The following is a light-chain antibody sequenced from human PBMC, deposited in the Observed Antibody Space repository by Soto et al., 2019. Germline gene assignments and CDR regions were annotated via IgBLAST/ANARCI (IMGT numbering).Light chain of an antibody. V-gene: IGKV1-39*01. Sequence: DIQMTQSPSSLSASVRDRVTITCRASQSISSYLNWYQQKPGKAPKLLIYAASSLQSGVPSRFSGSGSGTDFTLTISTLQHEDFATYYCQQSYTTPQTFGQGTKVDIK. CDR2: AAS. J-gene: IGKJ1*01. CDR1: QSISSY. CDR3: QQSYTTPQT.